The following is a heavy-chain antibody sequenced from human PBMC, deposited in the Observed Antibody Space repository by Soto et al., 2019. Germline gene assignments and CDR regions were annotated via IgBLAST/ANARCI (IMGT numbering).Heavy chain of an antibody. CDR1: GFTFSNAW. Sequence: GGSLRLSCAASGFTFSNAWMSWVRQAPGKGLEWVGRIKSKTDGGTTDYAAPVKGRFTISRDDSKSTLYLQMNSLKTEDTAVYYCTTRSGYSYGLYYYYYGMDVWGQGTTVTVSS. CDR2: IKSKTDGGTT. CDR3: TTRSGYSYGLYYYYYGMDV. V-gene: IGHV3-15*01. J-gene: IGHJ6*02. D-gene: IGHD5-18*01.